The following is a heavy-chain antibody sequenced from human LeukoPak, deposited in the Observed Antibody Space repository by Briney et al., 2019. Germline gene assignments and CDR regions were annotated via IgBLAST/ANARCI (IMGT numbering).Heavy chain of an antibody. Sequence: GGSLRLSCAASGFTFSSYAMSWVRQAPGKWLEWVSSISSSSSYISYADSVKGRFTISRDNAKNSLYLQMNSLRAEDTAVYYCASLVYYYDTSDYYRFDYWGQGTLVTVSS. J-gene: IGHJ4*02. CDR1: GFTFSSYA. CDR2: ISSSSSYI. V-gene: IGHV3-21*01. CDR3: ASLVYYYDTSDYYRFDY. D-gene: IGHD3-22*01.